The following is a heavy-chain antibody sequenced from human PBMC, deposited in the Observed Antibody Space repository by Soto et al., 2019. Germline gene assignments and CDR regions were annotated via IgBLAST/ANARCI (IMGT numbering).Heavy chain of an antibody. CDR2: INHSGST. CDR1: GGSFSGYY. CDR3: ARAYSSGWSRGYYFDY. J-gene: IGHJ4*02. D-gene: IGHD6-19*01. V-gene: IGHV4-34*01. Sequence: SETLSLTCAVYGGSFSGYYWRWIRQPPGKGLEWIGEINHSGSTNYNPSLKSRVTISVDTSKNQFSLKLSSVTAADTAVYYCARAYSSGWSRGYYFDYWGQGTLVTVSS.